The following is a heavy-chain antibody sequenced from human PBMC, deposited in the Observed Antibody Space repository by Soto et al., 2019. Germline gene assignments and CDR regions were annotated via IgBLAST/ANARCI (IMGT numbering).Heavy chain of an antibody. CDR3: ARGDKGGFDL. J-gene: IGHJ3*01. D-gene: IGHD2-21*02. CDR1: GFTFYYYW. V-gene: IGHV3-74*01. Sequence: VGSLRLSCAASGFTFYYYWMHSVRQAPGQGLVWVSHIHSDGSSTTYADSVKGRFTISRDNAKNTLYLQMNSLRAEDTAVYYCARGDKGGFDLWGQGTTVTVSS. CDR2: IHSDGSST.